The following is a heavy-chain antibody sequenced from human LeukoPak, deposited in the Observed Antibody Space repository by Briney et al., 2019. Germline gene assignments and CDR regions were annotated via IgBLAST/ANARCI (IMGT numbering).Heavy chain of an antibody. CDR1: GYTFTGYY. CDR3: ARSGGWAYGDYDGFIAFDI. D-gene: IGHD4-17*01. J-gene: IGHJ3*02. CDR2: ISTYNGNT. Sequence: ASVKVSCTASGYTFTGYYMHWVRQAPGQGLEWMGWISTYNGNTNYEQKLQGRVTMTTDTSTSTAYMELRSLRSDDTAVYYCARSGGWAYGDYDGFIAFDIWGQGTMVTVSS. V-gene: IGHV1-18*04.